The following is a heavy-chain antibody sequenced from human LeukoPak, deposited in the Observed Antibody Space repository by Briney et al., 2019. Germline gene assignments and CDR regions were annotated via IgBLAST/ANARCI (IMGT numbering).Heavy chain of an antibody. CDR1: GFTFSSDA. Sequence: PGGSLRLSSAASGFTFSSDAMSWVRQAPGKGLEWVSCISTSSSYIYYADSVKGRFTISRDNAKNSLYLQMNSLRAEDTAVYYCARVRLQPRTLLDDAFDIWGQGAMVTVSS. V-gene: IGHV3-21*01. CDR2: ISTSSSYI. CDR3: ARVRLQPRTLLDDAFDI. D-gene: IGHD1-14*01. J-gene: IGHJ3*02.